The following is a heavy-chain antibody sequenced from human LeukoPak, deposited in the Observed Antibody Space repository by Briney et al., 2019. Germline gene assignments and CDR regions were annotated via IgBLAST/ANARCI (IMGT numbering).Heavy chain of an antibody. CDR3: AKWGYYFDSSAYVAPTDDS. CDR2: ITYNGRT. Sequence: PSETLSLTCTVSGGSISTYYWTWIRQPPGKGLEWIGYITYNGRTDYNPSLKSRVTISLDTSKNQFSLKLTSVTAADTAVCYCAKWGYYFDSSAYVAPTDDSWGQGTLVTVSS. D-gene: IGHD3-22*01. CDR1: GGSISTYY. V-gene: IGHV4-59*01. J-gene: IGHJ4*02.